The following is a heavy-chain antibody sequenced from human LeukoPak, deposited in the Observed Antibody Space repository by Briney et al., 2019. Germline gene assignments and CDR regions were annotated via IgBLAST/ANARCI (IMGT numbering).Heavy chain of an antibody. CDR2: IYYSGRS. CDR3: AREGTVTTPPWYFDL. Sequence: RTSETLSLTCTVSGGSIMVAAYSWSWIRQPPGKGLEWIGYIYYSGRSYYNPSLKSRVTISLDRSKNQFSLRLSSVTAADTAVYYCAREGTVTTPPWYFDLWGRGTLVTVSS. V-gene: IGHV4-30-2*01. CDR1: GGSIMVAAYS. J-gene: IGHJ2*01. D-gene: IGHD4-17*01.